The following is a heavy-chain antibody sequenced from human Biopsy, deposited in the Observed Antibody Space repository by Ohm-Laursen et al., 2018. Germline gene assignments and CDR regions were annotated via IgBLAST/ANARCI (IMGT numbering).Heavy chain of an antibody. CDR1: GFTFSLYS. CDR2: IKNSENYT. CDR3: ATDFGYCGNNVCSSDFYYGMDV. J-gene: IGHJ6*02. D-gene: IGHD5/OR15-5a*01. V-gene: IGHV3-21*01. Sequence: SLRLSCTASGFTFSLYSMNWVRQAPGKGLEWVSSIKNSENYTYYADSVKGRFIISRDNAKNSLYLQMNGLRVEDTAVYYCATDFGYCGNNVCSSDFYYGMDVWGQGTTVTVSS.